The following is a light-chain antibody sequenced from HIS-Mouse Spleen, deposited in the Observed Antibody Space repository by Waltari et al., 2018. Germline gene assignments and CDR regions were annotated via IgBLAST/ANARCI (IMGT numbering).Light chain of an antibody. J-gene: IGLJ1*01. V-gene: IGLV2-14*01. CDR2: EVS. CDR1: SSAVGGYYY. Sequence: QSALTQPASVSGSPGQSITIPCPGTSSAVGGYYYVPWYQQHPGKAPKLMIYEVSNRPSGVSNRFSGSKSGNTASLTISGLQAEDEADYYCSSYTSSSTYVFGTGTKVTVL. CDR3: SSYTSSSTYV.